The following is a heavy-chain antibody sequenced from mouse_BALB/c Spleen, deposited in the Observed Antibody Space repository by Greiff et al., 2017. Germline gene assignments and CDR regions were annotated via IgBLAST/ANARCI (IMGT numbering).Heavy chain of an antibody. Sequence: VQLQQSGPELVKPGASVKMSCKASGYTFTSYVMYWVKQTPGQGLEWIGYISPYNDGTKYNEKFKGQATLTTDKSSSTAYMELSSLTSEDSAVYYCERGGIAYDYDERGLFDYWGQGTTLTVSA. CDR3: ERGGIAYDYDERGLFDY. CDR1: GYTFTSYV. CDR2: ISPYNDGT. D-gene: IGHD2-4*01. J-gene: IGHJ2*01. V-gene: IGHV1-14*01.